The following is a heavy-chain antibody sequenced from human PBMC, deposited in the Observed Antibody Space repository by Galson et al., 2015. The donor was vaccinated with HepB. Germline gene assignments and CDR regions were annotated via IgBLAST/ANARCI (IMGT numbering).Heavy chain of an antibody. V-gene: IGHV1-69*13. Sequence: SVKVSCKASGGTFSSYAISWVRQAPGQGLEWMGGIIPIFGTANYAQKFQGRVTITADESTSTANMELSSLRSEDTAVYYCASPYSSGWPLGYWGQGTLVTVSS. CDR2: IIPIFGTA. CDR1: GGTFSSYA. CDR3: ASPYSSGWPLGY. D-gene: IGHD6-19*01. J-gene: IGHJ4*02.